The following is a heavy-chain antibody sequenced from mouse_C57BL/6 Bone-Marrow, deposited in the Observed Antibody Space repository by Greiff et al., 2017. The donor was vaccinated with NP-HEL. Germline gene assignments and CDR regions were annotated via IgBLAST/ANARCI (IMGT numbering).Heavy chain of an antibody. J-gene: IGHJ2*01. CDR2: IYPGSGST. V-gene: IGHV1-55*01. Sequence: VKLQQPGAELVKPGASVKMSCKASGYTFTSYWLTWVKQRPGQGLEWIGDIYPGSGSTNYNEKFKSKATLNVATSSRTAYMQLSSLTSEESAVYYCARSPLITTVVADYWGQGTTLTVSS. CDR1: GYTFTSYW. D-gene: IGHD1-1*01. CDR3: ARSPLITTVVADY.